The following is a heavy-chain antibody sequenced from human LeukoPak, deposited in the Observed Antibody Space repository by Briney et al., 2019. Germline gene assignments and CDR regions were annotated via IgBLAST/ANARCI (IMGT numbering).Heavy chain of an antibody. CDR3: AGPLGSGWYEGH. CDR2: IYHSGST. V-gene: IGHV4-38-2*02. CDR1: GYSISSGYY. Sequence: SETLSLTCTVSGYSISSGYYWGWIRQPPGKGLEWIGSIYHSGSTYYNPSLKSRVTISVDTSKNQFSLKLSSVTAADTAVYYCAGPLGSGWYEGHWGQGTLVTVSP. D-gene: IGHD6-13*01. J-gene: IGHJ4*02.